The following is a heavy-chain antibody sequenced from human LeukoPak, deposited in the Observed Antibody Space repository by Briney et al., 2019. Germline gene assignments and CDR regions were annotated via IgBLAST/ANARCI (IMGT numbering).Heavy chain of an antibody. CDR3: ARDQAARGSYCMDV. D-gene: IGHD6-6*01. V-gene: IGHV3-53*01. J-gene: IGHJ6*03. Sequence: GGSLRLSCAASGFTVGSNYMSWVRQAPGKGLEWVSVIYSDGTTYYADSVKGRFTISRDNAKNSLYLQMDSLRAEDTAVYYCARDQAARGSYCMDVWGKGTTVTVSS. CDR1: GFTVGSNY. CDR2: IYSDGTT.